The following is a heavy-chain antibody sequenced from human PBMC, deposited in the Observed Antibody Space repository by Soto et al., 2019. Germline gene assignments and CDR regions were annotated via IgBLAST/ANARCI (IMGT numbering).Heavy chain of an antibody. CDR3: AITMPRYYSGMDV. CDR2: IYSGGST. D-gene: IGHD3-10*01. Sequence: EVQLVDAGGGLVQPGGSLRLSCAASGFTVSSNYMSWVRQAPGNGLEWVSVIYSGGSTYYADSVKGRFTIYRDNSKNTLYLQMNSLRAEDTAVYYCAITMPRYYSGMDVWGQGTTVTVSS. CDR1: GFTVSSNY. V-gene: IGHV3-66*01. J-gene: IGHJ6*02.